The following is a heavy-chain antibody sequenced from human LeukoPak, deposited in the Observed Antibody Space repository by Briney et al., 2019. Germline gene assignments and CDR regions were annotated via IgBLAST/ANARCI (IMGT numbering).Heavy chain of an antibody. CDR3: TRPPAARGGHFSVQLCVDT. J-gene: IGHJ5*02. V-gene: IGHV3-30*01. CDR2: ISADGSTQ. D-gene: IGHD1-1*01. Sequence: PGGSLRLSCAASGFTFSSYSMRWVRQAPGKGLEWVSVISADGSTQYYADSVKGRFTISRDASQNSLYLQMDGLRGEDTAVYYCTRPPAARGGHFSVQLCVDTWGQGTLVTVSS. CDR1: GFTFSSYS.